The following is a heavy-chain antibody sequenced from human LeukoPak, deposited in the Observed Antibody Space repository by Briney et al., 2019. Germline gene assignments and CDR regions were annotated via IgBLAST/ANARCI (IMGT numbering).Heavy chain of an antibody. CDR1: GYTLISYA. Sequence: ASVKVSCKASGYTLISYAISWVRQAPGQGLEWMGWITAYNGYTTYAQKLQGRVTMTTDTSTNTAYMELRSLKSDDTAVYYCARPYCSGGSCYSHYFDYWGQGTLVTVSS. CDR3: ARPYCSGGSCYSHYFDY. D-gene: IGHD2-15*01. CDR2: ITAYNGYT. J-gene: IGHJ4*02. V-gene: IGHV1-18*01.